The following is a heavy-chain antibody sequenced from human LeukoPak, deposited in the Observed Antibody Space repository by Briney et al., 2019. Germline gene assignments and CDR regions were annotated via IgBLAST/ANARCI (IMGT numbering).Heavy chain of an antibody. D-gene: IGHD2-21*01. CDR3: ARDHVGGDYYYYGIDA. J-gene: IGHJ6*02. Sequence: TGGSLRLSCAASGFTFSSNSMNWVRQAPGRGLEWISYISSGGSTIYYADSVRGRFTISRDAAKNSLYLQMNSLRAEDTAMYYCARDHVGGDYYYYGIDAWGHGTTVTVSS. CDR2: ISSGGSTI. CDR1: GFTFSSNS. V-gene: IGHV3-48*01.